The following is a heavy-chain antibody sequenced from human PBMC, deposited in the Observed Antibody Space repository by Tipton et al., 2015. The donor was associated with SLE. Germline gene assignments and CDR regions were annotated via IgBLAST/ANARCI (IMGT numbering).Heavy chain of an antibody. V-gene: IGHV1-8*02. D-gene: IGHD2-2*01. CDR3: ARVPAVYYYYMDV. J-gene: IGHJ6*03. Sequence: QSGPEVKKPGASVKVSCKASGYTFTSYAMNWVRQATGQGLEWMGWMNPNSGNTGYAQKFQGRVTMTRNTSINTAYMDLSSLRSEDTAVYYCARVPAVYYYYMDVWGKGTTVTVSS. CDR2: MNPNSGNT. CDR1: GYTFTSYA.